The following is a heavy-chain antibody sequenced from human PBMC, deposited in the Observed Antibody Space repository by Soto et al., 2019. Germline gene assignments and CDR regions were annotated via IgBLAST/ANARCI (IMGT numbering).Heavy chain of an antibody. V-gene: IGHV3-23*01. J-gene: IGHJ4*02. CDR1: GFTFSSYA. Sequence: EVQLLESGGGLVQPGGSLRLSCAASGFTFSSYAMSWVRQAPGKGLEWVSAISGSGGSTYYADSVKGRFTISRDNSKNTLYLQMNSLRAEDTAVYYCAKATSPTVNTVVVPAAIPDYWGQGTLVTVSS. CDR2: ISGSGGST. D-gene: IGHD2-2*01. CDR3: AKATSPTVNTVVVPAAIPDY.